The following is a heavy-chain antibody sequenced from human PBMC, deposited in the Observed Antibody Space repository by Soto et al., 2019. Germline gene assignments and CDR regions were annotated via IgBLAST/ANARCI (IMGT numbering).Heavy chain of an antibody. CDR1: GGSISGGVYY. CDR2: IFDSVST. J-gene: IGHJ2*01. V-gene: IGHV4-30-4*01. Sequence: QVQLQESGPGLVKPSQTLSLTCTVSGGSISGGVYYWSWIRQPPGKGLEWIGYIFDSVSTYYNPSLKIRVTISVDTSKNQFSLRLSSVTAADTAVYYCARAIIPLTTDWYFDLWGRGTLVTVSS. D-gene: IGHD4-17*01. CDR3: ARAIIPLTTDWYFDL.